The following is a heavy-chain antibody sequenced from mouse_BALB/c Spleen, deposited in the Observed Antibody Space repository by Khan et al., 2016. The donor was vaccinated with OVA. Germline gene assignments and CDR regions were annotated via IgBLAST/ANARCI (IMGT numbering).Heavy chain of an antibody. CDR2: INPDNAGT. J-gene: IGHJ3*01. D-gene: IGHD4-1*01. V-gene: IGHV1S136*01. CDR1: GYTFTNYV. CDR3: AREASSWDVSFPY. Sequence: VQLQQSGPELVEPGASVKMSCKASGYTFTNYVIHWVKQKPGQGLEWIGYINPDNAGTRYNEKFKVKATLTSDISSTSAYMGLLSLTSEDSAVYYCAREASSWDVSFPYWGQGTLVTVSA.